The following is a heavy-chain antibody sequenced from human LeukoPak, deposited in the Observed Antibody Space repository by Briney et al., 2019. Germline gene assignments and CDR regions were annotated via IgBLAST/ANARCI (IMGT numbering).Heavy chain of an antibody. CDR3: ARGYYGSGSYYNSGYYYYYMDV. V-gene: IGHV1-18*01. CDR1: GYTFTSYG. D-gene: IGHD3-10*01. CDR2: ISAYNGNT. J-gene: IGHJ6*03. Sequence: ASVKVSCKASGYTFTSYGISWVRQAPGQGLEWMGWISAYNGNTNYAQKLQGRVTMTTDTSTSTAYMELRSLRSDDTAVYHCARGYYGSGSYYNSGYYYYYMDVWGKGTTVTVSS.